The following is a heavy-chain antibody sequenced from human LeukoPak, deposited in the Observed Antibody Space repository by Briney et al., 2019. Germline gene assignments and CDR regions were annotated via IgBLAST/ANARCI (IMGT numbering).Heavy chain of an antibody. CDR3: RSVPDY. V-gene: IGHV3-48*01. CDR1: GFTFSNYG. J-gene: IGHJ4*02. Sequence: GGSLRLSCAASGFTFSNYGMHWVRQAPGKGLEWVSYISSSSSTIYYADSVKGRFTISRDNAKNSLYLQMNSLRAEDTAVYYCRSVPDYWGQGTLVTVSS. CDR2: ISSSSSTI.